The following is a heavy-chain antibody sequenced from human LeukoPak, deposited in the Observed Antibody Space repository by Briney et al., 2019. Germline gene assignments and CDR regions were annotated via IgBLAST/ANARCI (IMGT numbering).Heavy chain of an antibody. CDR1: GFTFSSYA. CDR3: ARRAYGSGGYDLYYYYGMDM. V-gene: IGHV3-23*01. CDR2: ISGGGAST. D-gene: IGHD3-10*01. Sequence: GGSLRLSCVASGFTFSSYAMSWVRQAPGKGLEWVSAISGGGASTYYADSVKGRFTISRDNSKNTLYLQMNSLRAEDTAAYYCARRAYGSGGYDLYYYYGMDMWGQGTTVTVSS. J-gene: IGHJ6*02.